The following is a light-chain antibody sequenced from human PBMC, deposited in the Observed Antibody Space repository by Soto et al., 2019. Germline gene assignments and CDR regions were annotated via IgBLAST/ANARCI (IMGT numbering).Light chain of an antibody. CDR2: WAS. Sequence: DIVMTQSPDSLAVSLGERATINCKSSQSVLYNSDNKNYLAWYQQKAGQPPKLLIYWASTRDSGVPDRFSGSGSGADFTLTINNLQAEDVAVYYCQQYYTTLSFGGGTKVELK. V-gene: IGKV4-1*01. CDR3: QQYYTTLS. CDR1: QSVLYNSDNKNY. J-gene: IGKJ4*01.